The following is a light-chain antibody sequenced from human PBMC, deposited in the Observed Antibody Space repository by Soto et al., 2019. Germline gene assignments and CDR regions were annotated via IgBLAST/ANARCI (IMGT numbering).Light chain of an antibody. CDR2: SAS. Sequence: IVLTQSPGTLSLSPGGTVTISCRASRSVSGSYLAWYQQKTGQAPRVIIYSASLRATGIPDRFSGSGSGTDFSLTISRLEPEDVAVYYCQQYGSSPITFGQGTRLEI. CDR3: QQYGSSPIT. J-gene: IGKJ5*01. V-gene: IGKV3-20*01. CDR1: RSVSGSY.